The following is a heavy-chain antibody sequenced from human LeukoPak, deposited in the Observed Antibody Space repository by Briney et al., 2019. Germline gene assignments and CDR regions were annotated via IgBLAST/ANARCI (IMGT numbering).Heavy chain of an antibody. D-gene: IGHD2-21*01. Sequence: SETLSLTCTVSGGSINSYYWSWIRQSPGKGLDWIGYIYYNGITHYNPSLKSRLTISVDTSKNQFSLKLGSVTAADTAIYYCARQIPRPVDAFDIWGRGTMVTVSS. CDR3: ARQIPRPVDAFDI. CDR1: GGSINSYY. V-gene: IGHV4-59*08. J-gene: IGHJ3*02. CDR2: IYYNGIT.